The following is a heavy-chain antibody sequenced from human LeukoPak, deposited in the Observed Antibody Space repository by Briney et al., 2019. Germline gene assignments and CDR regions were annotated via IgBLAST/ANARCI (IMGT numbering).Heavy chain of an antibody. CDR2: ISGDGSGT. Sequence: PGGSLRLSCTASGFTFDAYVMHWVRQAPGKGLEWVSLISGDGSGTYYADSVKGRFTISRDNSKNSLFLHMSGLRAEDTALYYCATQNPPGSGYYDTSNWFDPWGQGTLVTVAS. CDR1: GFTFDAYV. J-gene: IGHJ5*02. CDR3: ATQNPPGSGYYDTSNWFDP. V-gene: IGHV3-43*02. D-gene: IGHD5-12*01.